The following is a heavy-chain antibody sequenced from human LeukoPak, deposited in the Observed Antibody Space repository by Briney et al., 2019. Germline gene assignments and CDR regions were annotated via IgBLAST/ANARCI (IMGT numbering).Heavy chain of an antibody. V-gene: IGHV3-9*01. CDR1: GFTFDDYA. CDR2: ISWNSGSI. J-gene: IGHJ4*02. CDR3: ARAVDSSGGRGDYFDY. Sequence: GGSLRLSCAASGFTFDDYAMHWVRQAPGKGLEWVSGISWNSGSIGYADSVKGRFTISRDNAKNSLYLQMNSLRAEDTAVYYCARAVDSSGGRGDYFDYWGQGTLVTVPS. D-gene: IGHD6-19*01.